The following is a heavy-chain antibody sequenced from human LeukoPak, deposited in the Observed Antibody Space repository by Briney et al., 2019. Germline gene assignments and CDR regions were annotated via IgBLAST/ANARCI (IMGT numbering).Heavy chain of an antibody. CDR2: INPNSSGT. CDR3: ARVRTIVATNWFDP. D-gene: IGHD5-12*01. CDR1: GYTFTGYY. Sequence: ASVKVSCKASGYTFTGYYMHWVRQAPGQGLEWMGWINPNSSGTNYAQKFQGRVTMTRDTSISTAYMELSRLRSDDTAVYYCARVRTIVATNWFDPWGQGTLVTVSS. V-gene: IGHV1-2*02. J-gene: IGHJ5*02.